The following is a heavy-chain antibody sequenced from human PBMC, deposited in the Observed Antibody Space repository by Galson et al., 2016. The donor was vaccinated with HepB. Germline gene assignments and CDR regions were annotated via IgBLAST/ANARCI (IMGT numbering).Heavy chain of an antibody. J-gene: IGHJ3*02. CDR2: IWSDGSDK. Sequence: SLRLSCAASGFIFSRLGMNWVRQSPGKGLEWVAFIWSDGSDKYYSDSVRGRFTISRDNSKNTVYLQMDSLRADETALYYCATNTDYGDTDYNPYDIWGRGTMVTVSS. CDR3: ATNTDYGDTDYNPYDI. V-gene: IGHV3-33*01. CDR1: GFIFSRLG. D-gene: IGHD4/OR15-4a*01.